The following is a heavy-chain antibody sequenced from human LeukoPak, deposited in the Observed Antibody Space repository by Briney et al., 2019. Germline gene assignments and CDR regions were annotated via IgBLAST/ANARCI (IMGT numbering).Heavy chain of an antibody. D-gene: IGHD3-10*01. J-gene: IGHJ4*02. CDR2: ISPSGDIT. CDR3: AKDDAWLRFGE. CDR1: GFTFSNHG. Sequence: GGSLRLSCAASGFTFSNHGMNWVRQAPGEGLEWVSGISPSGDITYYADSVKGRFTISRDNSKNTLYLEVISLTAEDTAVYYCAKDDAWLRFGEWSQGTLVTVSS. V-gene: IGHV3-23*01.